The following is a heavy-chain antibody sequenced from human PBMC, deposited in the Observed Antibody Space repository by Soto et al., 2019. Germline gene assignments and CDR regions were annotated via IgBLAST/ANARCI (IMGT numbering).Heavy chain of an antibody. Sequence: EVQLVESGGGLVQPGGSLRLSCAASGFTVSSNYMSWVRQAPGKGLEWVSVIYSGGSTYYADSVKGRFTISRHNSKNTLYLQMNSLRAEDTAVYYCARGGSSWTTYGMDVWGQGTTVTVSS. V-gene: IGHV3-53*04. CDR3: ARGGSSWTTYGMDV. J-gene: IGHJ6*02. D-gene: IGHD6-13*01. CDR1: GFTVSSNY. CDR2: IYSGGST.